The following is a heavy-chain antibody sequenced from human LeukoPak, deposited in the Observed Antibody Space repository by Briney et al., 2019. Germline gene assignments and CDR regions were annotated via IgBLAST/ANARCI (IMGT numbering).Heavy chain of an antibody. CDR2: INPNSGGT. V-gene: IGHV1-2*02. D-gene: IGHD2-2*02. Sequence: GASVKVSCKASGYTFTGYYMHWVRQAPGQGLEWMGWINPNSGGTNYAQKFQGRVTMTRDTSISTAYMELSRLRSDDTAVYYCARGSPSCSSASCYNYWGQGTLLTVSS. CDR3: ARGSPSCSSASCYNY. J-gene: IGHJ4*02. CDR1: GYTFTGYY.